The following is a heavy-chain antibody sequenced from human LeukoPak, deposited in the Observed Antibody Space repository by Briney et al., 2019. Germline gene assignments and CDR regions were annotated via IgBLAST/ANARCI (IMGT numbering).Heavy chain of an antibody. D-gene: IGHD6-19*01. CDR2: INHSGST. J-gene: IGHJ6*03. CDR1: GGSFSGYY. CDR3: ARDVEQWLHVSYYYYMDV. V-gene: IGHV4-34*01. Sequence: PSETLSLTCAVYGGSFSGYYWSWIRQPPGKGLEWMGEINHSGSTNYNPSLKSRVTISVDTSKNQFSLKLSSVTAADTAVYYCARDVEQWLHVSYYYYMDVWGKGTTVTVSS.